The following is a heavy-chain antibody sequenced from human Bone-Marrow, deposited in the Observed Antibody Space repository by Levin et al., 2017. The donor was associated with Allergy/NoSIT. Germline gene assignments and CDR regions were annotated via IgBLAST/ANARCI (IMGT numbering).Heavy chain of an antibody. J-gene: IGHJ2*01. V-gene: IGHV3-23*01. D-gene: IGHD1-26*01. CDR3: AKMEQQLLKGAFDL. CDR2: IIGSGSAT. CDR1: GFTSSFYA. Sequence: GGSLRLSCEASGFTSSFYAMSWVRQAPGKGLEWVSGIIGSGSATSYIDSVKGRFIISRDESKNTLYLAMNGLRADDTATYYCAKMEQQLLKGAFDLWGRGTLVTVSS.